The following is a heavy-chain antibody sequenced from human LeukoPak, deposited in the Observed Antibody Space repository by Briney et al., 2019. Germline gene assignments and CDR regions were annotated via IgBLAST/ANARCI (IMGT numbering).Heavy chain of an antibody. CDR3: VKDFGDAYNYFDF. J-gene: IGHJ4*02. CDR1: GFTFSSYV. CDR2: ISGRGSST. V-gene: IGHV3-23*01. Sequence: GGSLRLSCAASGFTFSSYVMSWVRQAPGKGLEWVSGISGRGSSTYYADSVKGRFTISRDNSKNTLYLQMISLRDEDAAVYYCVKDFGDAYNYFDFWGQGTPVTVSS. D-gene: IGHD5-24*01.